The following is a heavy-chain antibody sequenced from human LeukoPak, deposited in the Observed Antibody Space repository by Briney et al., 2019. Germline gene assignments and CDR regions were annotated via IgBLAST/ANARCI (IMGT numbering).Heavy chain of an antibody. Sequence: PSETLSLTCAVYGGSFSGYYWSWIRQPPGKGLEWIGEINHSGSTNYNPSLKSRVTISVDTSKNQFSLKLSSVTAADTAVYYCAREGYSRPFDYWGQGTLVTVSS. CDR1: GGSFSGYY. J-gene: IGHJ4*02. CDR3: AREGYSRPFDY. CDR2: INHSGST. V-gene: IGHV4-34*01. D-gene: IGHD6-13*01.